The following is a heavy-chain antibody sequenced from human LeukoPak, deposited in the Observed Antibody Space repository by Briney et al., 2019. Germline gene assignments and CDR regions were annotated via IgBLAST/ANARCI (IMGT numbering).Heavy chain of an antibody. CDR3: ARDSGFGELVTYYFDY. CDR1: GFNFSNYG. D-gene: IGHD3-10*01. Sequence: GRSLRLSRAASGFNFSNYGMHWVRQVPGTGLEWVAVTWYDGNTKYYANYVKGRFTVSRDNSKNTLYLQMNILRPEDTAIYYCARDSGFGELVTYYFDYWGQGTLVTVSS. CDR2: TWYDGNTK. J-gene: IGHJ4*02. V-gene: IGHV3-33*01.